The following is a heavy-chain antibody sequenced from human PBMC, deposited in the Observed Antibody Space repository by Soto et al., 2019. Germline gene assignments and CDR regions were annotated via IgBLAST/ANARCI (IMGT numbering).Heavy chain of an antibody. V-gene: IGHV1-69*06. CDR1: GGTFSSYA. CDR2: IIPMFGTA. Sequence: SVKVSCKASGGTFSSYAINWVRQAPGQGLEWMGGIIPMFGTANYAQKFQGRVTITADKSTSTAYMELSSLRSEDTAVYYCAVPGIAVAGVRYFDYWGQGTLVTVSS. D-gene: IGHD6-19*01. CDR3: AVPGIAVAGVRYFDY. J-gene: IGHJ4*02.